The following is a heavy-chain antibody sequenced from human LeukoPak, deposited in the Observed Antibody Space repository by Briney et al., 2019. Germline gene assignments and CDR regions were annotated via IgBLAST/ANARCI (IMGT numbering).Heavy chain of an antibody. CDR1: GFSFSDNF. J-gene: IGHJ4*02. D-gene: IGHD5-18*01. V-gene: IGHV3-11*01. CDR3: ARGGYGWTFKQ. Sequence: PGGSLRLSCTASGFSFSDNFMGWIRQAPGKGLEWVSYTNSGGDTIHYLDAVKGRFSISRDNSKRSLYLQMSRLKVDDTAVYYCARGGYGWTFKQWGQGTLVSVSS. CDR2: TNSGGDTI.